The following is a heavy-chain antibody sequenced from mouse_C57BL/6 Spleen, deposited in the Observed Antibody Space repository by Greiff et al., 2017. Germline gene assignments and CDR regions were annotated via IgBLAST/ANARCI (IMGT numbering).Heavy chain of an antibody. CDR3: TGLYGSSYGFAY. Sequence: EVKVVESGGGLVQPGGSMKLSCVASGFTFSNYWMNWVRQSPEKGLEWVAQIRLKSDNYATHYAESVKGRFTISRYDSKSSVYLQMNNLRAEDTGIYYCTGLYGSSYGFAYWGQGTLVTVSA. V-gene: IGHV6-3*01. CDR2: IRLKSDNYAT. J-gene: IGHJ3*01. CDR1: GFTFSNYW. D-gene: IGHD1-1*01.